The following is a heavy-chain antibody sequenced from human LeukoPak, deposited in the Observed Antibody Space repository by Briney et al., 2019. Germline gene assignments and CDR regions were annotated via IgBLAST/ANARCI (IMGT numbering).Heavy chain of an antibody. CDR2: IYYSGST. D-gene: IGHD4-17*01. V-gene: IGHV4-59*01. J-gene: IGHJ6*02. CDR3: ARDHLSRTVTTASYGMDV. Sequence: SETLSLTCTVSGGSISSYYWSWIRQPPGKGLEWIGYIYYSGSTNYNPSLKSRVTISVDTSKNQFSLKLSSVTAADTAMYYCARDHLSRTVTTASYGMDVWGQGTTVTVSS. CDR1: GGSISSYY.